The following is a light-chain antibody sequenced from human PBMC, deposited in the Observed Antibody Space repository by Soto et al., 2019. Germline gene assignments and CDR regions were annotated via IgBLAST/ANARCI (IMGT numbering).Light chain of an antibody. CDR2: EVS. CDR1: RXDVGGYNY. V-gene: IGLV2-14*01. J-gene: IGLJ1*01. Sequence: QSAMTQPASVSGTTGQSITISCTGTRXDVGGYNYASWYQQHPGKDPKLMIYEVSNRPSGVSNRFSGSKSGNTASLTISGLQAEDEADYYCSSYTSSSSLVFGTGTKVTV. CDR3: SSYTSSSSLV.